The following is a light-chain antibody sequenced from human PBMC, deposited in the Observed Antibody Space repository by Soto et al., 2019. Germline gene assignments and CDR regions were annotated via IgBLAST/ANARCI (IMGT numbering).Light chain of an antibody. CDR2: RAS. Sequence: EIVLPQSPGTLSLSPGERATLSCRASQSVRSDYLAWYQQKPGQAPRVLIYRASIRATGISDRFSGSGSGTDFTLTISRLEPEDFAVYYCQQYGRSPFNFGPGNKVDIK. CDR3: QQYGRSPFN. CDR1: QSVRSDY. V-gene: IGKV3-20*01. J-gene: IGKJ3*01.